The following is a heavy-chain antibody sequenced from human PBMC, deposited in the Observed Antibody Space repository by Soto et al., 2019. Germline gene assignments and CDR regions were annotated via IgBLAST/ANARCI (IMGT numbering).Heavy chain of an antibody. D-gene: IGHD6-13*01. CDR2: VYHSGNT. J-gene: IGHJ5*02. CDR1: GGSVSIGNYY. Sequence: SETLSLTCTVSGGSVSIGNYYWSWIRQPPGKGLEWIGYVYHSGNTNYNPSPKSRVAISLDTSKNQFSLRLNSVTAADTAVYSCARGDAGNFGFWFDPWSQGTLVTVSS. V-gene: IGHV4-61*01. CDR3: ARGDAGNFGFWFDP.